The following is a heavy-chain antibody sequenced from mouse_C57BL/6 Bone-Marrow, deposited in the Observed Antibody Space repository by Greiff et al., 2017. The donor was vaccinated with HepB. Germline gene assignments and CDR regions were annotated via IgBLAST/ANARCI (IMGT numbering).Heavy chain of an antibody. D-gene: IGHD2-4*01. J-gene: IGHJ4*01. CDR3: ATYYDYDLYYAMDY. CDR2: VYPGDGNT. V-gene: IGHV14-3*01. CDR1: GFNIKNTY. Sequence: VQLQQSVAELVRPGASVKLSCTASGFNIKNTYMHWVKQRPEPGLEWIGRVYPGDGNTKYAPKFQGKATITADTSSNTAYLQLSSLTSEDTAIYYCATYYDYDLYYAMDYWGQGTSVTVSS.